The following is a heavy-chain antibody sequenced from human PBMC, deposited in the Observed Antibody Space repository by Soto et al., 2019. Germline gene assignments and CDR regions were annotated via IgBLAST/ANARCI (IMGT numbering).Heavy chain of an antibody. CDR1: GYPVTAYY. D-gene: IGHD3-3*01. V-gene: IGHV1-2*02. CDR2: INPATGAA. J-gene: IGHJ3*02. Sequence: QLHLVQSGAVVKKPGASVTVSCSASGYPVTAYYMHWVRQAPGRGLGWMGGINPATGAAKYTQTFQGRVTMTRDTSTSTVFMELSGLTSEDTAVFYCARGGGVGVAGSAAFDMWGQATLVTVSS. CDR3: ARGGGVGVAGSAAFDM.